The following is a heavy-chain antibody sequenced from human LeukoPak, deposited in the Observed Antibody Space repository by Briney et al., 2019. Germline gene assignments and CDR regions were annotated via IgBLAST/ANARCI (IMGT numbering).Heavy chain of an antibody. D-gene: IGHD6-13*01. V-gene: IGHV3-23*01. CDR3: AGGEGAAGIYDAFDF. Sequence: GGSLRLSCTASTSTFSSYAMTWVRQPLRTGLQWVATLSASGARIHYADSVKGRFTISRDNSKNTLCLQMDSLRPEDTAVYFCAGGEGAAGIYDAFDFWGQGTLVAVSS. CDR2: LSASGARI. J-gene: IGHJ3*01. CDR1: TSTFSSYA.